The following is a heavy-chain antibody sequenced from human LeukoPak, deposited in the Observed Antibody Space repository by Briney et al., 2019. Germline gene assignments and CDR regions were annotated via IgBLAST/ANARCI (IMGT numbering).Heavy chain of an antibody. Sequence: SETLSLTCTVSGDSISSGDYYWSWIRQPAGKGLEWIGRISSSGSTNYNPSLKSRVTISVDTSKNQFSLKLSSVTAADTAVYYCASGRGYYYYYMDVWGKGTTVTISS. CDR3: ASGRGYYYYYMDV. J-gene: IGHJ6*03. CDR2: ISSSGST. V-gene: IGHV4-61*02. CDR1: GDSISSGDYY. D-gene: IGHD3-10*01.